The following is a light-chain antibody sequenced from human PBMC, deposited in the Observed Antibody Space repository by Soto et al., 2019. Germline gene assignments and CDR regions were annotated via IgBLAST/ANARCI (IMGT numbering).Light chain of an antibody. J-gene: IGKJ4*01. Sequence: PGQGASLSCRASKSVGGDLVWYQQHPGQAPRLLIYGASTRATGIPARFSGSGSGTDFTLTISRLEPEDFAVYYCQQYSNWPLTFGGGTKVDIK. CDR1: KSVGGD. CDR3: QQYSNWPLT. V-gene: IGKV3-15*01. CDR2: GAS.